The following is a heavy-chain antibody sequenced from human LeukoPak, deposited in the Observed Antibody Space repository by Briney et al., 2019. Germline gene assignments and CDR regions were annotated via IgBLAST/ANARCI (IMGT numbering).Heavy chain of an antibody. CDR1: GYTFTGDY. D-gene: IGHD6-13*01. Sequence: ASVKVSCKASGYTFTGDYMHWVRQAPGQGLEWMGRINPNSGGTNYAQKFQGRVTMTRDTSISTAYMELSRLRSDDTAVYYCARDPTAAAGRDYWGQGTLVTVSS. CDR2: INPNSGGT. V-gene: IGHV1-2*06. CDR3: ARDPTAAAGRDY. J-gene: IGHJ4*02.